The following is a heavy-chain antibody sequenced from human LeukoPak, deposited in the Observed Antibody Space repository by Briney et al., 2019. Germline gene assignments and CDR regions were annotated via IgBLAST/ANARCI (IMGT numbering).Heavy chain of an antibody. CDR2: INPNSGGT. D-gene: IGHD2-2*01. J-gene: IGHJ4*02. CDR3: ERDVVGEVVVPAGYHWNYGRSEYYFDY. V-gene: IGHV1-2*02. Sequence: GASVKVSCKASGYTFTGYYMHWGRQAPGQGLEWMGWINPNSGGTNYAQKFQGRVTMTSDTSISTAYMELSRLRSDDTAVYYCERDVVGEVVVPAGYHWNYGRSEYYFDYWGQGTLVTVSS. CDR1: GYTFTGYY.